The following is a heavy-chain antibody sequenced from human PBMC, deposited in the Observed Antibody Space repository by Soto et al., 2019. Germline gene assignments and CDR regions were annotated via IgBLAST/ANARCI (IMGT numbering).Heavy chain of an antibody. CDR1: GGTFSSYT. V-gene: IGHV1-69*02. J-gene: IGHJ6*03. D-gene: IGHD3-10*01. Sequence: SVKVSCKASGGTFSSYTISWVRQAPGQGLEWMGRIIPILGIANYAQKFQGRVTITADKSTSTAYMELSSLRSEDTAVYYCARGRRSGSTRVYYYYMDVWGKGTTGTVSS. CDR2: IIPILGIA. CDR3: ARGRRSGSTRVYYYYMDV.